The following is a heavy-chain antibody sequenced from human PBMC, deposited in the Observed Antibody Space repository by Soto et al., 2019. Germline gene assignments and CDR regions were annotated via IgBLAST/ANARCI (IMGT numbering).Heavy chain of an antibody. CDR2: IIPALGTT. D-gene: IGHD4-17*01. CDR3: VSHDFGDSWYFDL. J-gene: IGHJ2*01. Sequence: QDQLVQSGAEVKKPGSSVKVSCKAFGGPFSSHTFSWVRQAPGQGLEWMGRIIPALGTTTYAQKFQGRVTITEDESVTTVYMELNSLRTEDTAVYYCVSHDFGDSWYFDLWGRGTLVTVSS. CDR1: GGPFSSHT. V-gene: IGHV1-69*08.